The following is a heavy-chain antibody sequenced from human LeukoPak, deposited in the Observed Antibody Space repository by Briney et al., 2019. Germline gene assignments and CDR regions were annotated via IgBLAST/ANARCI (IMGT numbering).Heavy chain of an antibody. CDR3: ARDLNYNFDC. Sequence: GGPLRLFCGPSGLAFSHHYMHWVRQVPGKGVVWLSWIDNDGGTGYAASVKGRVTIYRDNAKNTLYLQRNSRRARDTAVYFCARDLNYNFDCWGQGTLVTVSS. J-gene: IGHJ4*02. V-gene: IGHV3-74*01. CDR2: IDNDGGT. CDR1: GLAFSHHY. D-gene: IGHD5-24*01.